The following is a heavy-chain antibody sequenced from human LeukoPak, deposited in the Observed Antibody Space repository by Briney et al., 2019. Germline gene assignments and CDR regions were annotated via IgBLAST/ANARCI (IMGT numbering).Heavy chain of an antibody. CDR2: IYSSEST. CDR3: ARARGSSSWYGDLGY. J-gene: IGHJ4*02. Sequence: SETLSLTCIVSGGSISSYYWSWIRQPAGKGLEWIGRIYSSESTNYNPSLKSRVTISVDNSKSQFSLKLSSVTAADTAVYYCARARGSSSWYGDLGYWGQGTLVTVSS. CDR1: GGSISSYY. V-gene: IGHV4-4*07. D-gene: IGHD6-13*01.